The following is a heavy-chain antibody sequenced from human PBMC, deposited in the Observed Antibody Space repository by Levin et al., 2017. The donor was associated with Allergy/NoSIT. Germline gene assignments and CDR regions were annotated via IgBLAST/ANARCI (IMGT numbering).Heavy chain of an antibody. Sequence: SETLSLTCTVSGGSISGSSHYWGWIRQPPGKGLEWIGSIYYSGRTYYNPSLESRVSISVDTSKNQFSLRLSSVIAADTAVYYCARGADWNYGIPPNFDYWGQGTLVTVSS. CDR3: ARGADWNYGIPPNFDY. V-gene: IGHV4-39*07. D-gene: IGHD1-7*01. J-gene: IGHJ4*02. CDR2: IYYSGRT. CDR1: GGSISGSSHY.